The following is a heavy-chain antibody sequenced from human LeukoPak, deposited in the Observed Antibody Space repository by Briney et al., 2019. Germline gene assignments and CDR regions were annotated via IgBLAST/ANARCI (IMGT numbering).Heavy chain of an antibody. CDR2: ISGSGGST. CDR1: GFNFIDYS. V-gene: IGHV3-23*01. D-gene: IGHD3-10*01. CDR3: AKDRSYYYGSGSTFDY. Sequence: GSLRLSCAASGFNFIDYSMNWVRQAPGKGLEWVSAISGSGGSTYYADSVKGRFTISRDSSKNTLYLQMNSLRAEDTAVYYCAKDRSYYYGSGSTFDYWGQGTLVTVSS. J-gene: IGHJ4*02.